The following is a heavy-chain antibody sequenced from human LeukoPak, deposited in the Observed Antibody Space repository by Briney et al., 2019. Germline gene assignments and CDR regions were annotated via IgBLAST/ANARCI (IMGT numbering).Heavy chain of an antibody. D-gene: IGHD2-2*01. CDR3: ASLHCSSTSCYFDY. CDR1: GGSFSGYY. CDR2: INHSGST. Sequence: SETLSLTCAVYGGSFSGYYWSWIRQPPGKGLEWIGEINHSGSTNYNPSLRSRVTISVDTSKNQFSLKLSSVTAADTAVYYCASLHCSSTSCYFDYWGQGTLVTVSS. V-gene: IGHV4-34*01. J-gene: IGHJ4*02.